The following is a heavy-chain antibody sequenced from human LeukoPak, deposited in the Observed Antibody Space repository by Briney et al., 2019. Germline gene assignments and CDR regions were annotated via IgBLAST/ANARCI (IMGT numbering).Heavy chain of an antibody. CDR2: ISWNSGSI. CDR1: GFTFDDYA. V-gene: IGHV3-9*01. J-gene: IGHJ4*02. CDR3: AKDYYYDSSGYTDY. Sequence: GGSLRLSCAASGFTFDDYAMHWVRQAPGKGLEWVSGISWNSGSIGYADSVKGRFTISRDNAKNSLYLQMNSLRAEDTALYYRAKDYYYDSSGYTDYWGQGTLVTVST. D-gene: IGHD3-22*01.